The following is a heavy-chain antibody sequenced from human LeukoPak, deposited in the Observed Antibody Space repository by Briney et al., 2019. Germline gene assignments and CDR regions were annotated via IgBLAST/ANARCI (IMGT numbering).Heavy chain of an antibody. CDR2: IYYSGST. V-gene: IGHV4-59*12. CDR1: GGSISSYY. CDR3: ARGGGATGGLWFRELLDAFDI. Sequence: PSETLSLTCTVSGGSISSYYWSWIRQPPGKGLEWIGYIYYSGSTNYNPSLKSRVTISVDTSKNQFSLKLSSVTAADTAVYYCARGGGATGGLWFRELLDAFDIWGQGTMVTVSS. J-gene: IGHJ3*02. D-gene: IGHD3-10*01.